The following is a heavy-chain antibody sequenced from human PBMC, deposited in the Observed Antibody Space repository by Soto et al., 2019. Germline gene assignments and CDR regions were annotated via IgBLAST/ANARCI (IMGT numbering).Heavy chain of an antibody. CDR2: IKRDGSEK. J-gene: IGHJ4*02. V-gene: IGHV3-7*03. CDR3: ASLEWESSGYADY. D-gene: IGHD3-3*01. CDR1: GFTFGSNW. Sequence: EVQLVESGGGLVQPGGSLRLSCAASGFTFGSNWMSWVRQAPGKGLEWVANIKRDGSEKHYVDSVKGRFTISRDNAKNTLYLQMNSLRADDTAVYYCASLEWESSGYADYWGQGTLVTVSS.